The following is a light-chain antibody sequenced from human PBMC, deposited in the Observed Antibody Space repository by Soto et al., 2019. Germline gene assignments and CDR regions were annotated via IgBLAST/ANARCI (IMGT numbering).Light chain of an antibody. J-gene: IGKJ2*01. V-gene: IGKV3-20*01. Sequence: EIVLTQSPGTRSLSPGERATLSCRASQSVSSSYLAWYQQKPGQAPRLLIYGASSRATGIPDRFSGSGSGTDFTLTISRLEPEDFAVYYCQQYGSSPPKYTFGQGTKLEIK. CDR1: QSVSSSY. CDR2: GAS. CDR3: QQYGSSPPKYT.